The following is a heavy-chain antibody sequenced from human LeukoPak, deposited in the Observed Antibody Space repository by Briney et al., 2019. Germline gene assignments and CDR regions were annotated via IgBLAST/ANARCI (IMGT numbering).Heavy chain of an antibody. CDR2: LYSGGST. Sequence: GGSLRLSCAASGFTVSSNYMSWVRQAPGKGLEWVSVLYSGGSTYYADSVKGRFTISRDNSKNTLYLQMNSLRAEDTAVYYCAKDQYYYGSGSYYDYWGQGTLVTVSS. J-gene: IGHJ4*02. CDR3: AKDQYYYGSGSYYDY. D-gene: IGHD3-10*01. CDR1: GFTVSSNY. V-gene: IGHV3-53*01.